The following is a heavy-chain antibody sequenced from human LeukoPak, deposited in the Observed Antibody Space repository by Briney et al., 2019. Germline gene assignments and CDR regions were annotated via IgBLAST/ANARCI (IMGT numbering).Heavy chain of an antibody. CDR1: GYTFTGYY. J-gene: IGHJ4*02. CDR3: ARELAGLDY. Sequence: ASVKVSCKASGYTFTGYYMHWVRQAPGQGLEWMGWINPNSGDTDFAQKFQGRVTMTRDTSITTAYMELSRLTSDDTAVYYCARELAGLDYWGQGTPVTVSS. D-gene: IGHD1-1*01. V-gene: IGHV1-2*02. CDR2: INPNSGDT.